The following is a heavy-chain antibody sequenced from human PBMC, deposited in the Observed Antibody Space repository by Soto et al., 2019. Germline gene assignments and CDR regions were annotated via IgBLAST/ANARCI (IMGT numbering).Heavy chain of an antibody. CDR1: GGTFSSYT. J-gene: IGHJ6*02. CDR2: IIPILGIA. D-gene: IGHD6-13*01. CDR3: ARGGGIAAAGRADYGMDV. V-gene: IGHV1-69*02. Sequence: QVQLVQSGAEVKKPGSSVKVSCKASGGTFSSYTISWVRQAPGQGLEWMGRIIPILGIANYAQKFQGRVTITEDKSTSTAYMELSSLRSEDTAVYYCARGGGIAAAGRADYGMDVWGQGTTVTVSS.